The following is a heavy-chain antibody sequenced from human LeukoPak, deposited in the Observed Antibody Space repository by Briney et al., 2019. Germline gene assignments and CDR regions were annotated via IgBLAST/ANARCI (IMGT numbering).Heavy chain of an antibody. D-gene: IGHD3-10*01. CDR2: IYHSGST. V-gene: IGHV4-4*02. J-gene: IGHJ3*02. CDR3: ASEYYYGSGSYYIRAFDI. CDR1: GGSISSSNW. Sequence: PSETLSLTCAVSGGSISSSNWWSWVRQPPGKGLEWIGEIYHSGSTNYNPSLKSRVAISVDKSKNQFSLKLSSVTAADTAVYYCASEYYYGSGSYYIRAFDIWGQGTMVTVSS.